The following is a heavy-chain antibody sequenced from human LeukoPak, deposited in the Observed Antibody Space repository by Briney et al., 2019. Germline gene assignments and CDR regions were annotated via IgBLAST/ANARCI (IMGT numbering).Heavy chain of an antibody. J-gene: IGHJ4*02. CDR3: ARECRGGGDSGIFDY. V-gene: IGHV4-61*02. CDR1: GGSLSLGSYY. CDR2: IYASGS. D-gene: IGHD4-23*01. Sequence: PSQTLSLTCTVSGGSLSLGSYYWSWIRQPAGKGLEWIGRIYASGSTDYNPSHYNPSLRSRVTISVDTSKSQFSLKLSSLTAADTAVYYCARECRGGGDSGIFDYWGLGTLVTVSS.